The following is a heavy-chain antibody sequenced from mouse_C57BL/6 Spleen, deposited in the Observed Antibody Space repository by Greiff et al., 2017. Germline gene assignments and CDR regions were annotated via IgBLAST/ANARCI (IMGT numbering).Heavy chain of an antibody. CDR1: GFSLTSYG. CDR3: AKKKDQTGTGYFDV. V-gene: IGHV2-5*01. CDR2: LWRGECT. J-gene: IGHJ1*03. Sequence: VQLQQSGPGLVQPSQSLSITCTVSGFSLTSYGVHWVRQSPGKGLAWLGVLWRGECTDYNAAFMSRLSITKDNSKSHFFFKMNSLQADDTAIYYGAKKKDQTGTGYFDVWGTGTTVTVSS. D-gene: IGHD4-1*01.